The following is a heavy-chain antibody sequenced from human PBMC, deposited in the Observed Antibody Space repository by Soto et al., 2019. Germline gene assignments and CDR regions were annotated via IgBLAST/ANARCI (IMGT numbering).Heavy chain of an antibody. CDR3: ARVKGSGYDRAFDY. Sequence: SETLSLTCAVYGGSFSGYYWSWIRQPPGKGLEWIGEINHSGSTNYNPSLKSRVTISVDTSKNQFSLKLSSVTAADTAVYYCARVKGSGYDRAFDYWGQGTLVTVSS. CDR1: GGSFSGYY. D-gene: IGHD5-12*01. V-gene: IGHV4-34*01. J-gene: IGHJ4*02. CDR2: INHSGST.